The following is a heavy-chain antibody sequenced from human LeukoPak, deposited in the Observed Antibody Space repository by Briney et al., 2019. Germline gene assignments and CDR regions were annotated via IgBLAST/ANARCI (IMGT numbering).Heavy chain of an antibody. J-gene: IGHJ6*02. CDR2: IYYSGST. V-gene: IGHV4-61*08. D-gene: IGHD5-12*01. CDR1: GGSISSGDYY. Sequence: NPSETLSLTCTVSGGSISSGDYYWSWIRQPPGKDLEWIGYIYYSGSTNYNPSLKSRVTISVDTSKNQFSLKLSSVTAADTAVYYCARDRWLRNYYYGMDVWGQGTTVTVSS. CDR3: ARDRWLRNYYYGMDV.